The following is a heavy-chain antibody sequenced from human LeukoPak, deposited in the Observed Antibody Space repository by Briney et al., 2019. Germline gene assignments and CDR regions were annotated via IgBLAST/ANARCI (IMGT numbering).Heavy chain of an antibody. CDR1: GFTFSSYA. CDR2: ISGSGGST. CDR3: AKDCLVAAAGIAYFDY. V-gene: IGHV3-23*01. J-gene: IGHJ4*02. Sequence: GGSLRLSCAASGFTFSSYAMSWVRQAPGKGLEWVSAISGSGGSTYYADSVKGRFTISRDNSKNTLYLQMNSLRAEDTAVYYCAKDCLVAAAGIAYFDYWGQGTLVTVSS. D-gene: IGHD6-13*01.